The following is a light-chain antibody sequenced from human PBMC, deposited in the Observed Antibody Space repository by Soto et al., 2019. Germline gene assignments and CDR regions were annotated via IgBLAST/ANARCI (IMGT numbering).Light chain of an antibody. CDR1: QFLSSY. CDR2: DTS. CDR3: HQRNK. J-gene: IGKJ5*01. Sequence: ELVLTHSPATLSLSPGERATLSCRASQFLSSYLAWYQQKPGQPPRLLIYDTSNRAAGIPARFSGSRSGTDFTLTISSLEPEDFAVYFCHQRNKFGQGTRLENK. V-gene: IGKV3-11*01.